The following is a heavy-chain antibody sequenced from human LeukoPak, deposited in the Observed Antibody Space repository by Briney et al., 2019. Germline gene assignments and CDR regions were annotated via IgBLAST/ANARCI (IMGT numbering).Heavy chain of an antibody. J-gene: IGHJ4*02. CDR3: ARGVAYYYGSSGYGY. V-gene: IGHV3-48*03. CDR2: ISSSGSTI. Sequence: PGGSLRLPCAASGFTFSSYEMNWVHQAPGKGLEWVSYISSSGSTIYYADSVKGRFTISRDNAKNSLYLQMNSLRAEDTAVYYCARGVAYYYGSSGYGYWGQGTLVTVSS. D-gene: IGHD3-22*01. CDR1: GFTFSSYE.